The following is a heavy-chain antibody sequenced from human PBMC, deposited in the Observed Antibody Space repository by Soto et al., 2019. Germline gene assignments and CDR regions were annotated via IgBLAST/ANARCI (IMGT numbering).Heavy chain of an antibody. CDR2: IYYSGST. J-gene: IGHJ4*02. CDR1: GGSISSGGYY. V-gene: IGHV4-31*03. CDR3: ARDNKYCGGDCPMGFDY. D-gene: IGHD2-21*02. Sequence: QVQLQESGPGLVKPSQTLSLTCTVSGGSISSGGYYWSWIRQHPGKGLEWIGYIYYSGSTYYNPSLKIRVTISVDTSKNQFSLKLSSVTAADTAVYYCARDNKYCGGDCPMGFDYWGQGTLVTVSS.